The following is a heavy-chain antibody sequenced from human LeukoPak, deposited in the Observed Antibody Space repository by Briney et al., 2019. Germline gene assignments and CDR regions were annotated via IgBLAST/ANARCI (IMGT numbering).Heavy chain of an antibody. CDR2: ISYDGSNK. V-gene: IGHV3-30*18. CDR1: GFTFSSYG. Sequence: GGSLRFSCAASGFTFSSYGLHWVRQAPGKGLEWVAVISYDGSNKYYADSVKGRFTTSRDNSKNTLYLQMNSLRAEDTAVYYCAKDDVLLWFGELMEGGAFDIWGQGTMVTVSS. CDR3: AKDDVLLWFGELMEGGAFDI. J-gene: IGHJ3*02. D-gene: IGHD3-10*01.